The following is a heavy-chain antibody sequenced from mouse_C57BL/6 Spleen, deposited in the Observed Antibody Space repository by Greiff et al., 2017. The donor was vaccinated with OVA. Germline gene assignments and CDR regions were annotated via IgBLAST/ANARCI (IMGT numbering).Heavy chain of an antibody. D-gene: IGHD3-3*01. Sequence: EVKLVESEGGLVQPGSSMKLSCTASGFTFSDYYMAWVRQVPEKGLEWVANINYDGSSTYYLDSLKSRFIISRDNAKNILYLQMSSLKSEDTATYYCARELFHYFDYWGQGTTLTVSS. CDR1: GFTFSDYY. CDR2: INYDGSST. V-gene: IGHV5-16*01. CDR3: ARELFHYFDY. J-gene: IGHJ2*01.